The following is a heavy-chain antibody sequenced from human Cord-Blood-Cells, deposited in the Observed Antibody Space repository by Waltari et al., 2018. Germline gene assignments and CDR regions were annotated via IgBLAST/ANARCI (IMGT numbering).Heavy chain of an antibody. V-gene: IGHV4-39*01. D-gene: IGHD4-17*01. CDR2: IYYRGST. Sequence: QLQLQESGPGLVKPSETLSLTCTVSVGSISSSSYYWGWNRQPPGKGLGWIGSIYYRGSTYYNPSIQSRVAIAVDTSKTQSAVKLSSVTAADTAVYYWAVTVTTWFGPRGQGTLVTVAS. J-gene: IGHJ5*02. CDR3: AVTVTTWFGP. CDR1: VGSISSSSYY.